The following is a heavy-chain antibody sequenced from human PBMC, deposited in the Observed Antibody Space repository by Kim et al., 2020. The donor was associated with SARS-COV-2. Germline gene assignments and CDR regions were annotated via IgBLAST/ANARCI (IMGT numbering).Heavy chain of an antibody. D-gene: IGHD3-22*01. CDR2: IYTSGST. V-gene: IGHV4-4*07. Sequence: SETLSLTCTVSGGSISSYYWSWIRQPAGKGLEWIGRIYTSGSTNYNPSLKSRVTMSVDTPKNQFSLKLSSVTAADTAVYYCARAFSYYYDSSGYYYYYYGMAVWGQGTTVTVSS. CDR1: GGSISSYY. CDR3: ARAFSYYYDSSGYYYYYYGMAV. J-gene: IGHJ6*02.